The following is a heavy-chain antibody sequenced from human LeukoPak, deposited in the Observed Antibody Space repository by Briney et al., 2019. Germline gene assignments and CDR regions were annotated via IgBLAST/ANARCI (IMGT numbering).Heavy chain of an antibody. D-gene: IGHD3-9*01. CDR1: GYTFTGYY. V-gene: IGHV1-2*02. CDR2: INPNSGGT. CDR3: ARLSDYDILTGYGWFDP. Sequence: GASVTVSCTASGYTFTGYYLHWVRQAPGQGLEWIGWINPNSGGTNYAQKFQGRVTMTRDTSISTAYMELSRLRSDDTAVYYCARLSDYDILTGYGWFDPWGQGTLVTVSS. J-gene: IGHJ5*02.